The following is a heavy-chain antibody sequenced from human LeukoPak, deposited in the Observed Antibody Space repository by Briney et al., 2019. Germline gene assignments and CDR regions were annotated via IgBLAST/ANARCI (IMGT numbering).Heavy chain of an antibody. J-gene: IGHJ6*03. D-gene: IGHD3-3*01. CDR3: GRDEDDFGYYYMDV. CDR2: ISRSSSTI. Sequence: GGSLRLSCAASGFTFSSYWMSWVRQAPGKGLEWVSFISRSSSTIYYADSVKGRFTISRDNAKNSLYLQMNSLRDEDTAVYYCGRDEDDFGYYYMDVWGKGTTVTVSS. CDR1: GFTFSSYW. V-gene: IGHV3-48*02.